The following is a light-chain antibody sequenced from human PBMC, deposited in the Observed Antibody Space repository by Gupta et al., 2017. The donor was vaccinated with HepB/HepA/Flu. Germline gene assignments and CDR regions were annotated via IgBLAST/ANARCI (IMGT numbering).Light chain of an antibody. CDR1: SSDVGGCNY. Sequence: QSALTQPPSAAGSPGQSVTLSCPGTSSDVGGCNYVSWYQQHPGKAPKVMIYEVSKRPSGVPDRFSGSKSGNTAPLTVSGLQTEDDAHYYCSSCAGSNNLVFGGGTKLTVL. CDR2: EVS. CDR3: SSCAGSNNLV. V-gene: IGLV2-8*01. J-gene: IGLJ2*01.